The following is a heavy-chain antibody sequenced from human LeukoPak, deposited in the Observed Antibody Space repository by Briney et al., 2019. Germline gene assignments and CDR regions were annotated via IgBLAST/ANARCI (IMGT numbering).Heavy chain of an antibody. CDR2: IRYDGSNK. Sequence: GGSLRLSCAASGFTFSSCGMHWVRQAPGKGLEWVAFIRYDGSNKYYADSVKGRFTISRDNYKNPLYLQMNSLRAEDTAVYYCAKEGYCSGGSCYSPYYFDYWGQGTLVTVSS. D-gene: IGHD2-15*01. CDR3: AKEGYCSGGSCYSPYYFDY. CDR1: GFTFSSCG. V-gene: IGHV3-30*02. J-gene: IGHJ4*02.